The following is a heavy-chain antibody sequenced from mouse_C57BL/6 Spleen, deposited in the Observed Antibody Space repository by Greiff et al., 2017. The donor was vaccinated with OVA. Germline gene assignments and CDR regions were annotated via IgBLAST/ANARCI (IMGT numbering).Heavy chain of an antibody. CDR2: INPSSGYT. CDR3: AREDQGDYFDY. D-gene: IGHD3-2*02. Sequence: QVQLQQSGAELARPGASVKMSCKASGYTFTSYTMHWVKQRPGQGLEWIGYINPSSGYTKYNPTFTDKATLTAVKSSSTAYMQLGCLTSEDSAVYYCAREDQGDYFDYWGQGTTLTVSS. V-gene: IGHV1-4*01. CDR1: GYTFTSYT. J-gene: IGHJ2*01.